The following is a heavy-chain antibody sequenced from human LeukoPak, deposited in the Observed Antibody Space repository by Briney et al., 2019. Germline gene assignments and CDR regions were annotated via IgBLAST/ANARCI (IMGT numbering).Heavy chain of an antibody. CDR2: ISSSSSYI. Sequence: GGSLRLSCAASGFTFSSYSMNWVRQAPGKGLEWVSSISSSSSYIYYADSVKGRFTISRDNAKNSLYLQMNSLRAEDTAVYYCARDSPGIGGATNYWGQGTLVTVAS. D-gene: IGHD1-26*01. CDR1: GFTFSSYS. V-gene: IGHV3-21*01. J-gene: IGHJ4*02. CDR3: ARDSPGIGGATNY.